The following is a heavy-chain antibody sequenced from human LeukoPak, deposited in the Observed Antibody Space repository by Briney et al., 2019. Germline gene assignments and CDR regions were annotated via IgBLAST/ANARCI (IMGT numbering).Heavy chain of an antibody. CDR1: GGSISSYY. Sequence: SETLSLTCTVSGGSISSYYWSWIRQPPGKGLEWIGYIYYSGSTNYNPSLKSRVTISVDTSKNQFSLKLSSVTAADTAVYYCARHAEMATVRYFDYWGQGTLVTDSS. CDR2: IYYSGST. V-gene: IGHV4-59*08. D-gene: IGHD5-24*01. CDR3: ARHAEMATVRYFDY. J-gene: IGHJ4*02.